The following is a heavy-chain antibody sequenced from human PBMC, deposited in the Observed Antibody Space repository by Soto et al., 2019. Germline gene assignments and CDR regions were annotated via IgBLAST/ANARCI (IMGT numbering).Heavy chain of an antibody. CDR2: IYHSGST. J-gene: IGHJ6*02. V-gene: IGHV4-31*03. Sequence: QVQLQESGPGLVKPSQTLSLTCTVSGGSISSGGYYWSWIRQHPGKGLEWIGYIYHSGSTYYNPSLKSRVTILADTSKNQLSLKLSSVTAADTAVYYCARGGRRSPGMDVLGQGTTVTVSS. CDR1: GGSISSGGYY. CDR3: ARGGRRSPGMDV.